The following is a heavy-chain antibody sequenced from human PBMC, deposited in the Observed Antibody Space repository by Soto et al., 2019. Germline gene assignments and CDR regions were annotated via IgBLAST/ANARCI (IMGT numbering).Heavy chain of an antibody. Sequence: QVQLQESGPGLVKPSETLSLTCTVSGGSVSSGSYYWSWIRQPPGKGLEWIGYIYYSGSTNYNPSLKSRVTISVDTSKNQFSLKLSSVTAADTAVYYCARGLGTRQKTLANAFDIWGQGTMVTVSS. D-gene: IGHD3-16*01. CDR1: GGSVSSGSYY. CDR3: ARGLGTRQKTLANAFDI. CDR2: IYYSGST. V-gene: IGHV4-61*01. J-gene: IGHJ3*02.